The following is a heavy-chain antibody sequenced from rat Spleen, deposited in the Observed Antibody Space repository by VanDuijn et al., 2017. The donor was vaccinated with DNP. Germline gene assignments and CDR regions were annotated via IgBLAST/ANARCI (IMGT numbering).Heavy chain of an antibody. J-gene: IGHJ2*01. CDR3: AKAGGYSPWYFDY. V-gene: IGHV5-7*01. D-gene: IGHD1-11*01. CDR1: GFTFSDSN. Sequence: EVQLVGSGGGLVQPGRSLKLSCAASGFTFSDSNMAWVRQAPKKGLEWVATISYDGSSTDYRDSVKGRFTISRDNAKSTLYLQMDSLRSEETATYYCAKAGGYSPWYFDYWGQGVMVTVSS. CDR2: ISYDGSST.